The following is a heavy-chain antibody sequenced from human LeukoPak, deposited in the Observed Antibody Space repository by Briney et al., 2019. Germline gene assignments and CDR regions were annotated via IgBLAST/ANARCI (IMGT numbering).Heavy chain of an antibody. Sequence: ASVKVSCKTSGYTFTGYYLHWVRQAPGQGLEWMGWINPNSGDTHYAQNFQGRVTMTRDTSISTADMELSRLRSDDTAVYYCARVVGAAVDYWGQGTLVTVSS. CDR1: GYTFTGYY. CDR3: ARVVGAAVDY. D-gene: IGHD1-26*01. J-gene: IGHJ4*02. V-gene: IGHV1-2*02. CDR2: INPNSGDT.